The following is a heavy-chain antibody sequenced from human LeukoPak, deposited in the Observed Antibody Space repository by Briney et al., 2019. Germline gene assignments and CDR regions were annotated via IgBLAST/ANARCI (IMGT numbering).Heavy chain of an antibody. CDR2: IFYSGHT. J-gene: IGHJ5*02. V-gene: IGHV4-59*11. CDR3: ARDTDRRSSPGSWFDP. Sequence: SETLSLTCTVSGGSITSHSWSWLRQPPGKGLEWLGYIFYSGHTNYNPSLRSRVTISVDTSKTQFSLRLSSVTAADTAVYFCARDTDRRSSPGSWFDPWGQGTLVTVSS. D-gene: IGHD2-15*01. CDR1: GGSITSHS.